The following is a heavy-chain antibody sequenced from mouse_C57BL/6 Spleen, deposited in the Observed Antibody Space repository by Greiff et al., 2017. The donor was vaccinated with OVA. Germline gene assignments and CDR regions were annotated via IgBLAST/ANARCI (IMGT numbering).Heavy chain of an antibody. Sequence: QVQLQQSGAELVRPGASVKLSCKALANTLTDNLRNGVTQRPGQGLEWIARIYPGSGNTYYNEKFKGKATLTAEKSSSTAYMQLSSLTSEDSAVYFCARGDWFAYWGQGTLVTVSA. V-gene: IGHV1-76*01. CDR3: ARGDWFAY. J-gene: IGHJ3*01. CDR2: IYPGSGNT. CDR1: ANTLTDNL.